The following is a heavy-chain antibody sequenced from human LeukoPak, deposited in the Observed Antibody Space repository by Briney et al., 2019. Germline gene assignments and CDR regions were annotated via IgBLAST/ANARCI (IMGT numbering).Heavy chain of an antibody. D-gene: IGHD2-21*02. CDR1: GFMLNVYY. V-gene: IGHV3-11*03. Sequence: GGSLRPSCEASGFMLNVYYMSWFRLAPGKGLEWIGYISPTGSYTTYADSVRGRFTISRDNAKNLLFLQMNDLRTEDTAVYYCARKLGGAQCGGDCFFDHWGQGTRVAVSS. CDR3: ARKLGGAQCGGDCFFDH. CDR2: ISPTGSYT. J-gene: IGHJ4*02.